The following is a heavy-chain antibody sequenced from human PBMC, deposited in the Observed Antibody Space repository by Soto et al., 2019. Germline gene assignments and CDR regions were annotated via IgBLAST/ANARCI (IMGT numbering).Heavy chain of an antibody. J-gene: IGHJ4*02. D-gene: IGHD3-9*01. V-gene: IGHV4-59*08. Sequence: PSETLSLTCTVSGGSISSYYWNWIRQPPGKGLEWIGFIYYSGSTNYNPSLKSRVTISVDTSKIQFSLKLSSVTAADTAVYYCARQSYDFLTGYYLIDYWGLGTLVTVSS. CDR2: IYYSGST. CDR1: GGSISSYY. CDR3: ARQSYDFLTGYYLIDY.